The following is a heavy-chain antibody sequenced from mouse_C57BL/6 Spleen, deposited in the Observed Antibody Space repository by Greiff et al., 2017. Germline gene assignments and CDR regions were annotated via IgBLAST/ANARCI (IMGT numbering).Heavy chain of an antibody. CDR3: ARWAYYSNQGFAY. CDR1: GYTFTSYW. Sequence: QVQLQQPGAELVKPGASVKMSCKASGYTFTSYWITWVKQRPGQGLEWIGDIYPGSGSTNYNEKFKSKATLTVDTSSSTAYMQLSSLKSEDSAVYYCARWAYYSNQGFAYWGQGTLVTVSA. CDR2: IYPGSGST. D-gene: IGHD2-5*01. J-gene: IGHJ3*01. V-gene: IGHV1-55*01.